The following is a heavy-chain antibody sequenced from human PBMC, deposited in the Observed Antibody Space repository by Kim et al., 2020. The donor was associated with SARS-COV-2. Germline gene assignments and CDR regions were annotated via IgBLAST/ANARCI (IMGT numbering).Heavy chain of an antibody. V-gene: IGHV4-61*01. CDR3: ARAPNDFWSGYPYYFDY. CDR1: GGSVSSGSYF. J-gene: IGHJ4*02. CDR2: IYYSGNT. D-gene: IGHD3-3*01. Sequence: SETLSLTCTVSGGSVSSGSYFWSWIRQPPGKGLEWIGYIYYSGNTNYTPSLKSRVTMSVDTSNNQFSLKLRSVTAADTAVYYCARAPNDFWSGYPYYFDYWGQGTLVTVSS.